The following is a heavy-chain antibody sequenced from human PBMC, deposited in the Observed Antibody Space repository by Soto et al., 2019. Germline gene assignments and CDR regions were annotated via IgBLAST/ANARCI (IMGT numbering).Heavy chain of an antibody. CDR3: ARQRDYHMDV. CDR1: GYNFTTYW. J-gene: IGHJ6*02. V-gene: IGHV5-51*01. Sequence: PGESLKISCRGSGYNFTTYWIGWVRQMPGKGLEWMGIVYPGDSDTRYSPSFQGQVTVSADKSSTTAYLQWSSLKASDTAMYYCARQRDYHMDVWGQGTTVTVYS. CDR2: VYPGDSDT. D-gene: IGHD3-16*01.